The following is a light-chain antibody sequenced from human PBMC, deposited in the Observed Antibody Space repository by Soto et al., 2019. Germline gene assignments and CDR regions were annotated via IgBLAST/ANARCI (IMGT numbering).Light chain of an antibody. V-gene: IGLV2-23*01. Sequence: QSALTQTASVSGSPGQSITISCTGTSSDVGSYNLVSWYQHHPGKAPKLIIYEGSKRPSGVSNRFSGSKSGNTASLTISGLQAEDEADYYCCSYAGSSTHVVFGGGTKLTVL. CDR2: EGS. J-gene: IGLJ2*01. CDR3: CSYAGSSTHVV. CDR1: SSDVGSYNL.